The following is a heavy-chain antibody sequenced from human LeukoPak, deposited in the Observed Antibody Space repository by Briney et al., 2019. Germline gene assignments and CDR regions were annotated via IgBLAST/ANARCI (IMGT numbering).Heavy chain of an antibody. Sequence: GGSLRLSCAASGFTFSSYAMSWVRQAPGKGLEWVSAISGSGGSTYYADSVKGRFTISRDNSKNTLHLQMNSLRAEDTAVYYCAKRGRGYSYGYFGYYFDYWGQGTLVTVSS. J-gene: IGHJ4*02. CDR3: AKRGRGYSYGYFGYYFDY. V-gene: IGHV3-23*01. CDR2: ISGSGGST. CDR1: GFTFSSYA. D-gene: IGHD5-18*01.